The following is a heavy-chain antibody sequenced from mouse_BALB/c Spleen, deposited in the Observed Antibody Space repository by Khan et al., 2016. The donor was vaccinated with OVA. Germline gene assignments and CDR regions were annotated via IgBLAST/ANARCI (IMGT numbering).Heavy chain of an antibody. V-gene: IGHV3-5*02. CDR2: IYYSGTV. CDR1: GISITSGNYR. CDR3: ARDYGSLYWYFDD. Sequence: EVQLQESGPGLVKPSQTVSLTCTVTGISITSGNYRWSWIRQFPGNKLEWIGNIYYSGTVTYNPSLTSRTTITRDTSNNQFFLEMNSLTAEDTATYYGARDYGSLYWYFDDWGAGTTVTVSS. D-gene: IGHD1-1*01. J-gene: IGHJ1*01.